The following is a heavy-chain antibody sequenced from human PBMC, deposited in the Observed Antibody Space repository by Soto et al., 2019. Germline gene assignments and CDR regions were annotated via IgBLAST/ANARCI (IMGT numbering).Heavy chain of an antibody. D-gene: IGHD3-3*01. J-gene: IGHJ4*02. CDR1: GFTFSSHG. Sequence: QVQLVESGGGGVQPGRSLRLSCAASGFTFSSHGMHWVRQAPGKGLEWVAVISSDERNKYYGDSVKGRFTISRDNSKNTLYLHMNSLRIEDTDVYYWAKDQNVLRFLEWLTALDYWGQGTLVTVSS. CDR3: AKDQNVLRFLEWLTALDY. CDR2: ISSDERNK. V-gene: IGHV3-30*18.